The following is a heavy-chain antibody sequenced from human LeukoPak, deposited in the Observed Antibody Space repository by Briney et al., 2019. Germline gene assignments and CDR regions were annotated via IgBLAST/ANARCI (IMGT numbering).Heavy chain of an antibody. Sequence: GESLKISCKGSGYSFTSYWIGWVRQMPGKGLEWMGIIYSGDSDTRYSPSFQGQVTISADKSISTAYLQWSSLKASDTAMYYCARHSFYYYDSSGYYCDYWGQGTLVTVSS. V-gene: IGHV5-51*01. CDR3: ARHSFYYYDSSGYYCDY. CDR1: GYSFTSYW. D-gene: IGHD3-22*01. CDR2: IYSGDSDT. J-gene: IGHJ4*02.